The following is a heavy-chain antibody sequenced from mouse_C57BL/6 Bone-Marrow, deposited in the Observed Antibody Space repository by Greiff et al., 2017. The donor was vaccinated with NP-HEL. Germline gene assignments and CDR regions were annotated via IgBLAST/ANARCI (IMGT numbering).Heavy chain of an antibody. CDR2: IDPENGDT. V-gene: IGHV14-4*01. CDR1: GFTIKDDY. CDR3: TTWTGYYTYYYAMDY. D-gene: IGHD2-12*01. J-gene: IGHJ4*01. Sequence: VQLQQSGAELVRPGASVKLSCTASGFTIKDDYMHWVKQRPEQGLEWIGWIDPENGDTEYASPFQGLAPITADTASNTAYLQLSRLTAEDTAVYYCTTWTGYYTYYYAMDYWGQGTSVTVSS.